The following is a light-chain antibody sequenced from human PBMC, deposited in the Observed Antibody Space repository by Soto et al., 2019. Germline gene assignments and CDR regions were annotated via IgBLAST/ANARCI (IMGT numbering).Light chain of an antibody. J-gene: IGKJ5*01. V-gene: IGKV3-11*01. CDR2: DAS. Sequence: EIVLTQSPATLSLSPGERATLSCRASQSVSSYLAWYQQKPGQAPRPLIYDASNRATGIPARFSGSGSGTDFTLTISSLEPEDFAVYYCQQRGNWPITFGQGTRLEMK. CDR1: QSVSSY. CDR3: QQRGNWPIT.